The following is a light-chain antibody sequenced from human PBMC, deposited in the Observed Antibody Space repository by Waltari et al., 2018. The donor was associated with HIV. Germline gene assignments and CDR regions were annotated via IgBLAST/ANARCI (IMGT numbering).Light chain of an antibody. CDR3: QSYASSLSSSV. CDR2: GNS. Sequence: QSDLPQPPSVSGAPGQGVTISCSGGSAGYYVHCYQQLPGTAPKLLISGNSNRPSGVPDRFSGSKSGPLASLAITGLQAEDEADYYCQSYASSLSSSVFGGGTRLTVL. J-gene: IGLJ2*01. CDR1: SAGYY. V-gene: IGLV1-40*01.